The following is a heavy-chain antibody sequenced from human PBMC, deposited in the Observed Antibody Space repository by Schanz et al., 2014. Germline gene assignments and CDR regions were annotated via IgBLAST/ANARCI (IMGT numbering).Heavy chain of an antibody. CDR3: TTETIAMAGTFSI. J-gene: IGHJ4*02. CDR1: GYTFTSYS. Sequence: VQLVQSGAEVKRPGASVRVSCKASGYTFTSYSMHWVRQAPGQGLEWVGWINTNTGNPTYAQGFTGRFVFSLDTSVSTAYLQISSLKAEDTAAYYCTTETIAMAGTFSIWGQGTLVTVSS. CDR2: INTNTGNP. V-gene: IGHV7-4-1*02. D-gene: IGHD6-19*01.